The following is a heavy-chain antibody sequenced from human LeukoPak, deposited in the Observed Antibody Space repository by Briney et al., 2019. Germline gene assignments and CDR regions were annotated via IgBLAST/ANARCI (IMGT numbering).Heavy chain of an antibody. CDR2: IHYSGNT. Sequence: SQTLSLTCTVSGGSISSGGYYWSWIRQHPGKGLEWLGYIHYSGNTYYNPSLKSRVTISVQTSKKQFSLNLSSVTAADTAVYYCARVTPRRSPITMEVVASYGMDVWGQGTTVTVSS. J-gene: IGHJ6*02. CDR1: GGSISSGGYY. V-gene: IGHV4-30-4*08. CDR3: ARVTPRRSPITMEVVASYGMDV. D-gene: IGHD3-22*01.